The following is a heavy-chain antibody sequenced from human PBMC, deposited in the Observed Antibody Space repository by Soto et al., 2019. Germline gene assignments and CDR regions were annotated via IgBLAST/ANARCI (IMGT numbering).Heavy chain of an antibody. J-gene: IGHJ4*02. V-gene: IGHV3-11*06. CDR2: ISSSSSST. D-gene: IGHD3-10*01. Sequence: GGSLIRTYASSGFTFSYYYMSWIRQAPGKGLEWVSYISSSSSSTNYADSVKGRFTISRDNAKNSLYLQMNSLRVEDTAVYYCARVRYRGPFEYWGQGTLVTVSS. CDR3: ARVRYRGPFEY. CDR1: GFTFSYYY.